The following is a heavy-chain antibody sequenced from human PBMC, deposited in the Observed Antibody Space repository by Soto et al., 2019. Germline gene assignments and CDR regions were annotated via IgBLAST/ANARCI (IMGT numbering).Heavy chain of an antibody. V-gene: IGHV3-15*01. J-gene: IGHJ3*02. Sequence: EVQLVESGGGLVKPGGSLRLSCAASGFTFNDAWMSWVRQAPGKGLEWVGRIKSKTDGGTTDYAAPVKGRFTISRDDSKNTLYLQMNSLKTEDTAVYYCSTYNWGDGSDAFNIWGPGTMVTVSS. D-gene: IGHD1-1*01. CDR1: GFTFNDAW. CDR2: IKSKTDGGTT. CDR3: STYNWGDGSDAFNI.